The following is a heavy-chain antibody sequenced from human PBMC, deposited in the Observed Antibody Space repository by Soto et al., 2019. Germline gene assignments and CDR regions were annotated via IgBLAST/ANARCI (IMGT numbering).Heavy chain of an antibody. CDR1: GFTVSSNY. D-gene: IGHD6-19*01. CDR2: IYSGGST. CDR3: ARGEYSSGRYDN. J-gene: IGHJ4*02. Sequence: GGFLRLSCAASGFTVSSNYMSWVRQAPGKGLQWVSIIYSGGSTSYADSVKGRFTISRDNSNNTLYLQMNSLRVEDTAVYYCARGEYSSGRYDNWGQGTLVTVSS. V-gene: IGHV3-53*01.